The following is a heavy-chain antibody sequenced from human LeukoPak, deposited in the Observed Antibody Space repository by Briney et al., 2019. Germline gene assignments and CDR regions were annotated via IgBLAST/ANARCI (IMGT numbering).Heavy chain of an antibody. Sequence: GGSLRLSCAASGFTFSTYWMSWVRQAPGKGLEWVANIKQDGSEKYYVDSMKGRFAISRDNAKNSLYLQMNSLRAEDTAMYYCARDSAGNDYWGQGTLVTVSS. CDR2: IKQDGSEK. J-gene: IGHJ4*02. CDR3: ARDSAGNDY. V-gene: IGHV3-7*01. CDR1: GFTFSTYW. D-gene: IGHD6-13*01.